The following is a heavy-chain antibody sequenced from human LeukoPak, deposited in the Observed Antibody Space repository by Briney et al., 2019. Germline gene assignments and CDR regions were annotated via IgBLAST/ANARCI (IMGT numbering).Heavy chain of an antibody. V-gene: IGHV4-59*08. CDR2: IFYSGST. CDR3: ARHSCASSTSCSAYFQH. Sequence: SETLSLTCTVSGGSISSYYWSWIRQPPGKGLEWIGFIFYSGSTNYNPSLKSRVTISVNASKNQFSLKLSSVTAADTAVYYCARHSCASSTSCSAYFQHWGQGTLVTVSS. D-gene: IGHD2-2*01. J-gene: IGHJ1*01. CDR1: GGSISSYY.